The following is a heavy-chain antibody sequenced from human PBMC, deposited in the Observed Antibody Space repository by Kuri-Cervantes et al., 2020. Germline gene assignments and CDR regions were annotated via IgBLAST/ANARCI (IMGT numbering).Heavy chain of an antibody. CDR3: ARGRSGYYPHKYNWFDP. D-gene: IGHD3-3*01. CDR1: GGSISSYY. V-gene: IGHV4-59*12. J-gene: IGHJ5*02. Sequence: SETLSLTCTVSGGSISSYYWSWIRQPPGKGLEWIGYIYYSGSTNYNPSLKSRVTISVDTSKNQFSLKLSSVTAADTAVYYCARGRSGYYPHKYNWFDPWGQGTLVTVSS. CDR2: IYYSGST.